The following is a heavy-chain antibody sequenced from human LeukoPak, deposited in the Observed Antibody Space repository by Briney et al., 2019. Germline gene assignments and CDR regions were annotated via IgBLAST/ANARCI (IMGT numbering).Heavy chain of an antibody. CDR2: IYTSGST. CDR1: GGSISSYY. Sequence: SETLSLTCTVSGGSISSYYWSWIRQPAGKALEWIGRIYTSGSTNYNPSLKSRVTMSVDTSKNQFSLKLSSVTAADTAVYYCARDFYEGNCSSTSCYYYYGMDVWGQGTTVTVSS. V-gene: IGHV4-4*07. CDR3: ARDFYEGNCSSTSCYYYYGMDV. J-gene: IGHJ6*02. D-gene: IGHD2-2*01.